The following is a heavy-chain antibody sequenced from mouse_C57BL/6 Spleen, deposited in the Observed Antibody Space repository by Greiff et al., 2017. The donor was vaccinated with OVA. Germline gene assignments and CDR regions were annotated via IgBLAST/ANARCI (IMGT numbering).Heavy chain of an antibody. CDR1: GFTFSSYA. V-gene: IGHV5-4*03. J-gene: IGHJ2*01. CDR2: ISDGGSYT. CDR3: ARGGAFYFDY. Sequence: DVKLVESGGGLVKPGGSLKLSCAASGFTFSSYAMSWVRQTPEKRLEWVATISDGGSYTYYPDNVKGRFTISRGNAKNNLYLQMSHLKSEDTAMYYCARGGAFYFDYWGQGTTLTVSS.